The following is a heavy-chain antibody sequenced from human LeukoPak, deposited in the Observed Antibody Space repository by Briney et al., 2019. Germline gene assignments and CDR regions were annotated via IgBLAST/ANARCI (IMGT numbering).Heavy chain of an antibody. D-gene: IGHD6-19*01. CDR3: AAIQRSQIAVADPYYFDY. V-gene: IGHV1-58*01. Sequence: SVTVSCTASGFTFTSSAVQWVRQARGQRLEWIGWIVVGSGNTTYAQKFQERVTITRDMSTSTAYMELSSLRSEDTAVYYCAAIQRSQIAVADPYYFDYWGQGTLVTVSS. J-gene: IGHJ4*02. CDR2: IVVGSGNT. CDR1: GFTFTSSA.